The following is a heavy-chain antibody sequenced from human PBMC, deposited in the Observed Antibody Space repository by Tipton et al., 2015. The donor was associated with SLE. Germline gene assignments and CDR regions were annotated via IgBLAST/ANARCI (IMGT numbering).Heavy chain of an antibody. V-gene: IGHV4-61*02. CDR2: IYTSGST. D-gene: IGHD5-24*01. CDR3: ARLEGDGYKWYFDY. Sequence: TLSLTCAVSGYSISSGDYWGWIRQPAGKGLEWIGRIYTSGSTNYNPSLKSRVTISVDTSKNQFSLKLSSVTAADTAVYYCARLEGDGYKWYFDYWGQGTLVTVST. CDR1: GYSISSGDY. J-gene: IGHJ4*02.